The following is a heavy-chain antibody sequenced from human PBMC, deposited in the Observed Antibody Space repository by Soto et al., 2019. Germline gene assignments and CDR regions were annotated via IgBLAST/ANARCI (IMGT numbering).Heavy chain of an antibody. V-gene: IGHV1-69*02. CDR3: ARSYGSGSDRMEV. J-gene: IGHJ6*02. D-gene: IGHD3-10*01. Sequence: QVQLVQSGAEVKKPGSSVKVSCKASGGTFSSYTISWVRQAPGQGLEWMGRIIPILGIANYAQKFQGRVTITADESSSTADMELGSLRSEDRAVYYCARSYGSGSDRMEVWGQGTTVTVSS. CDR1: GGTFSSYT. CDR2: IIPILGIA.